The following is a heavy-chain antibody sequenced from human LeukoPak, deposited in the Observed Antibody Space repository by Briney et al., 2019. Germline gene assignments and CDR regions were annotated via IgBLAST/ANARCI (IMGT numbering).Heavy chain of an antibody. J-gene: IGHJ4*02. CDR1: GFTFTTYA. D-gene: IGHD2-15*01. V-gene: IGHV3-23*01. CDR3: AKGRGGNIVVVVADFDY. CDR2: ITGSGDTT. Sequence: GGSLRLSCAASGFTFTTYAMSWVRQAPGKGLEWVSAITGSGDTTYYADPVKGRFTISRDNSKNTLYVEMSTLRAEDTAVYYCAKGRGGNIVVVVADFDYWGQGTLVTVSS.